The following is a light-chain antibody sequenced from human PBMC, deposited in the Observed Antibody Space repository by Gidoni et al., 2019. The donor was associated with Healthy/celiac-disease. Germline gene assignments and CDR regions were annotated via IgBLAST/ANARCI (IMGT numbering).Light chain of an antibody. CDR1: SSDVGGYNY. V-gene: IGLV2-14*01. Sequence: QSALTQPASVSGSPGQSITISCTGTSSDVGGYNYVSWYQQHPGKAPKLMICEVSNRPSGVSNRFSGSKSGNTASLTISGLQAEDEADYYCSSYTSSSTPLVFGGGTKLTVL. J-gene: IGLJ3*02. CDR3: SSYTSSSTPLV. CDR2: EVS.